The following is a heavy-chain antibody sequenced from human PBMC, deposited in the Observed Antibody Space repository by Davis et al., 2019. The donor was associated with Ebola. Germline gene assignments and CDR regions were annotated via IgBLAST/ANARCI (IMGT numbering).Heavy chain of an antibody. Sequence: AASVKVSCKASGYTFTSYGISWVRQAPGQGLEWMGWISAYNGNTNYAQKLQGRVTMTTDTSTSTAYKELRSLRSDDTAVYYCARVTAYCGGDCYYYYGMDVWGQGTTVTVSS. J-gene: IGHJ6*02. CDR2: ISAYNGNT. D-gene: IGHD2-21*02. CDR3: ARVTAYCGGDCYYYYGMDV. V-gene: IGHV1-18*01. CDR1: GYTFTSYG.